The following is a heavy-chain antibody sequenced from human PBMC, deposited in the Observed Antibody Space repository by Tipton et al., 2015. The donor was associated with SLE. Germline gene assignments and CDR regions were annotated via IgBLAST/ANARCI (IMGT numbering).Heavy chain of an antibody. Sequence: TLSLTCAVYGGSLSGYYWSWIRQPPGKGLEWIGEINHSGSTNYNPSLKSRVTISVDTSKNQFSLKLSSVTAADTAVYYCARDPSPYCGGDCYPRTPYYFDYWGQGTLVTVSS. CDR2: INHSGST. CDR3: ARDPSPYCGGDCYPRTPYYFDY. J-gene: IGHJ4*02. D-gene: IGHD2-21*01. CDR1: GGSLSGYY. V-gene: IGHV4-34*01.